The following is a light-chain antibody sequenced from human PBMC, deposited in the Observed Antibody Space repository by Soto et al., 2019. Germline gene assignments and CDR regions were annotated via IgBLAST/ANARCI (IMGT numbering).Light chain of an antibody. CDR2: RTS. CDR1: QSISSN. V-gene: IGKV3-15*01. Sequence: VMTQSTATLSVSPGGRATLSCMASQSISSNLAWYQQKPGQAPRLLMFRTSSRATGFPARFSGSGSGTEFNLTISSLQSEDFGVYYCQQYNNWPRATFGGGTKVDI. J-gene: IGKJ4*01. CDR3: QQYNNWPRAT.